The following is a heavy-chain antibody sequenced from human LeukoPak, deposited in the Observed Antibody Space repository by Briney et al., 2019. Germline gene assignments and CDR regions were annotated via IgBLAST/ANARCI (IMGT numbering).Heavy chain of an antibody. D-gene: IGHD1-26*01. CDR3: AREDGIVGATSAFDY. CDR2: INSRSNYM. Sequence: PGGSLRLSCAASGFTFSTYSMNWVRQAPGKGLEWVSSINSRSNYMYYADSVKGRFTISRDNAKNSLYLQMSSLRAEDTAVYYCAREDGIVGATSAFDYWGQGTLVTVSS. J-gene: IGHJ4*02. CDR1: GFTFSTYS. V-gene: IGHV3-21*01.